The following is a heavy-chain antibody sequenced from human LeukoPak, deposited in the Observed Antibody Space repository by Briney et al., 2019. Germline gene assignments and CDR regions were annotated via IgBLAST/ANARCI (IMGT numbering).Heavy chain of an antibody. J-gene: IGHJ5*02. V-gene: IGHV4-59*01. CDR2: IYYSGST. Sequence: SETLSLTCTVSGVSISSYYWSWVRQPPGKGLEWIGYIYYSGSTNYNPSLKSRVTISVDTSKNQSSLKLSSVTAADTAVYYCARDQSGSSLDPWGQGPLVTVSS. CDR3: ARDQSGSSLDP. D-gene: IGHD2-2*01. CDR1: GVSISSYY.